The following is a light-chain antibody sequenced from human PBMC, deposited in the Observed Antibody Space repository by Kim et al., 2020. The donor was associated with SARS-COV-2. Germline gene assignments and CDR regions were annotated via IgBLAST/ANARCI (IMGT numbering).Light chain of an antibody. Sequence: EIVLTQSPATLSLSPGERATLSCRASQSVPSNYLAWYQQKPGQPPSLVMYGASRRATGSPDRFAGTGSGTDFTLTITSLEPGDFAIYYCQQYGNLPLTFGGGAKVDI. J-gene: IGKJ4*01. CDR2: GAS. V-gene: IGKV3-20*01. CDR3: QQYGNLPLT. CDR1: QSVPSNY.